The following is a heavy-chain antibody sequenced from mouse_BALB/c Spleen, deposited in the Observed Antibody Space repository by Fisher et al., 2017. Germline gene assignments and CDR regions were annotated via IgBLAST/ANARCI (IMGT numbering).Heavy chain of an antibody. CDR3: ARSKDYRYDGGGMDY. Sequence: KFKGKASITADTSSNTAYLQLSSLTSEDTAVYYCARSKDYRYDGGGMDYWGQGTSVTVS. J-gene: IGHJ4*01. V-gene: IGHV14-1*02. D-gene: IGHD2-14*01.